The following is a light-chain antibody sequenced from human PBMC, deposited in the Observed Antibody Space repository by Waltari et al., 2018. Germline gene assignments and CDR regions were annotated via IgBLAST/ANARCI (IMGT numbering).Light chain of an antibody. CDR1: QDITNW. V-gene: IGKV1-12*01. Sequence: DIQMTLSPSSLSASIGDRVTITCQASQDITNWLAWYQQKPGKAPRLLISDASRLQSGVPSRFSGSGSGTEFTLTISSLQPEDFASYYCQQHNNYPFTFGPGTKLDLK. J-gene: IGKJ3*01. CDR2: DAS. CDR3: QQHNNYPFT.